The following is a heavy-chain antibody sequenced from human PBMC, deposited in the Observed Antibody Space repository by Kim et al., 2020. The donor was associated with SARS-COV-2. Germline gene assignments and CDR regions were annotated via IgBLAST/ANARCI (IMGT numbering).Heavy chain of an antibody. CDR3: ARGGDYVWGSYRFFDY. CDR1: GFSFRSYW. J-gene: IGHJ4*02. CDR2: IKQDGSEK. V-gene: IGHV3-7*01. Sequence: GGSLRLSCAASGFSFRSYWMSWVRQAPGKGLEWVANIKQDGSEKYFVDSVKGRFTISRDNAKNSLYLQMNSLRDEDTAGYYCARGGDYVWGSYRFFDYWGQGTLVTVSS. D-gene: IGHD3-16*02.